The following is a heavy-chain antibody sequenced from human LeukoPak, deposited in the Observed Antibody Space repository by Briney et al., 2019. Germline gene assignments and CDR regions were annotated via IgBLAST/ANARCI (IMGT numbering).Heavy chain of an antibody. CDR2: INHSGST. J-gene: IGHJ4*02. V-gene: IGHV4-34*01. Sequence: PSETLSLTCAVYGGSFSGYYWSWIRQPPGKGLEWIGEINHSGSTNYNPSLKSRVTISVDTSKNQFSLKLSSVTAADTAVYYCARDTSDYAFDYWGQGTLVTVSS. CDR3: ARDTSDYAFDY. CDR1: GGSFSGYY. D-gene: IGHD4-17*01.